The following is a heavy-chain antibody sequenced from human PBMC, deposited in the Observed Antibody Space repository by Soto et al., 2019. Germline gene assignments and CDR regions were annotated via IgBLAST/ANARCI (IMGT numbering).Heavy chain of an antibody. V-gene: IGHV3-23*01. J-gene: IGHJ3*02. CDR3: AKDQDIVVVPAAPPSAFDI. Sequence: EVQLLESGGGLVQPGGSLRLSCAASGFTFSSYAMSWVRQAPGKGLEWVSAISGSGGSTYYADSVKGRFTISRDNSKNTLYLQMNSLRAEDTAVYYCAKDQDIVVVPAAPPSAFDIWGQGTMVTVSS. CDR2: ISGSGGST. CDR1: GFTFSSYA. D-gene: IGHD2-2*01.